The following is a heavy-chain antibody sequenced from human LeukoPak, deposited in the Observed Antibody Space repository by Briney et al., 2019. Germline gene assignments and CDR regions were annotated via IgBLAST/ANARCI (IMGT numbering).Heavy chain of an antibody. V-gene: IGHV3-30*04. J-gene: IGHJ5*02. CDR1: GFTFSSYA. CDR3: ARDSVLYGDYGFDP. CDR2: ISYDGSNK. D-gene: IGHD4-17*01. Sequence: GGSLRPSCAASGFTFSSYAMHWVRQAPGKGLEWVAVISYDGSNKYYADSVKGRFTISRDNSKNTLYLQMNSLRAEDTAVYYCARDSVLYGDYGFDPWGQGTLVTVSS.